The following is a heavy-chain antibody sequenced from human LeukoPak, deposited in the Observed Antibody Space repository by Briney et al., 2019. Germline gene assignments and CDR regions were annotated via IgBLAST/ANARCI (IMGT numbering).Heavy chain of an antibody. J-gene: IGHJ4*02. CDR2: ISAYNGNT. CDR1: GGTFSNYA. D-gene: IGHD6-19*01. V-gene: IGHV1-18*01. Sequence: ASVKVSCKASGGTFSNYAISWVRQAPGQGLEWMGWISAYNGNTNYAQKLQGRVTMTTDTSTSTAYMELRSLRSDDTAVYYCARRRSGQWLGFDYWGQGTLVTVSS. CDR3: ARRRSGQWLGFDY.